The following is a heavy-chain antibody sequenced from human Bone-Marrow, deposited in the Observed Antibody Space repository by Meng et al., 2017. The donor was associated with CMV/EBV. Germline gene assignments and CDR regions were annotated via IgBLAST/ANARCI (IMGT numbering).Heavy chain of an antibody. CDR3: ARAPKGTTTPFDY. Sequence: SVKVSCKASGGTFSSYAISWVRQAPGQGLEWMGGIIPIFGTANYAQKFQGRVTITTDESTSTAYMELSSLRSEDTAVYYCARAPKGTTTPFDYWGPGTLVTVAS. V-gene: IGHV1-69*05. D-gene: IGHD1-7*01. CDR1: GGTFSSYA. CDR2: IIPIFGTA. J-gene: IGHJ4*02.